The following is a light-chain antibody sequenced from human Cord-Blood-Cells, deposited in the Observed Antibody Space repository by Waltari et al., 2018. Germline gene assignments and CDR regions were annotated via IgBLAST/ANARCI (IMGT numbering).Light chain of an antibody. J-gene: IGKJ2*01. CDR1: QSVSSY. Sequence: EIVLTQSPATPSLSPGERATLSCRASQSVSSYLAWYQQKPGQAPRLLIYDASNRATGITARFSGSGSGTDFTLTISSLEPEDFAVYYCQQRSNWPPPMYTFGQGTKLEIK. CDR3: QQRSNWPPPMYT. CDR2: DAS. V-gene: IGKV3-11*01.